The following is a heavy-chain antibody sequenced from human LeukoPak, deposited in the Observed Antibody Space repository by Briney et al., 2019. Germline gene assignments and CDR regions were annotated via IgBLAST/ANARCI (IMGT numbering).Heavy chain of an antibody. V-gene: IGHV4-4*07. CDR2: IYTSGST. Sequence: SETLSLTXTVSGGSISSYYWSWIRQPAGKGLEWIGRIYTSGSTNYNPSLKSRVTMSVDTSKNQFSLKLSSVTAADTAVYYCARLYDYVWGSYRHNWFDPWGQGTLVTVSS. D-gene: IGHD3-16*02. CDR3: ARLYDYVWGSYRHNWFDP. CDR1: GGSISSYY. J-gene: IGHJ5*02.